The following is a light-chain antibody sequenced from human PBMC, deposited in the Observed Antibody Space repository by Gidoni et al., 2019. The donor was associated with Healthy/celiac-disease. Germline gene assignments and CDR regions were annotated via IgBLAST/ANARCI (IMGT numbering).Light chain of an antibody. V-gene: IGKV1-39*01. Sequence: DIQTTQSPSSLSASVGDRVTITCRASQSISSYLNWHQQKPGKAPKLLIYAASSLQSGFAWRFSGRVAGKDFTLTSSSLQPEDFVTYYCQQSYRTPQTFGQGTKVEIK. J-gene: IGKJ1*01. CDR2: AAS. CDR3: QQSYRTPQT. CDR1: QSISSY.